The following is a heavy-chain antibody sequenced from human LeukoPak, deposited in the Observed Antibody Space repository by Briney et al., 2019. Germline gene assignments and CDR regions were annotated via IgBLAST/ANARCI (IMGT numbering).Heavy chain of an antibody. V-gene: IGHV4-39*01. J-gene: IGHJ4*02. CDR3: ARRRYYYDSSGTIPFDY. CDR2: IYYSGST. CDR1: GGSFSGYY. D-gene: IGHD3-22*01. Sequence: SETLSLTCAVYGGSFSGYYWGWIRQPPGKGLEWIGSIYYSGSTYYNPSLKSRVTISVDTSKNQFSLKLSSVTAADTAVYYCARRRYYYDSSGTIPFDYWGQGTLVTVSS.